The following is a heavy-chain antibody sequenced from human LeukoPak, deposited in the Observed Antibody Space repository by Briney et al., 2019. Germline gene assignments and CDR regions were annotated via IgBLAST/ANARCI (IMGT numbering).Heavy chain of an antibody. V-gene: IGHV1-46*01. J-gene: IGHJ5*02. CDR1: GYTFTIYY. CDR3: ARGGPYSSGWESPDP. D-gene: IGHD6-19*01. Sequence: GASVKVSCKASGYTFTIYYMHWVRQAPGQGLEWMGIINPSGGSTSYAQKFQGRVAMTRDMSTSTVYMELSSLRAEDTAVYYCARGGPYSSGWESPDPWGQGTLVTVSS. CDR2: INPSGGST.